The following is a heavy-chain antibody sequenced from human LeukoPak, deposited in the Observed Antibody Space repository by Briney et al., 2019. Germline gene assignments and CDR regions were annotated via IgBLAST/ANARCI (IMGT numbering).Heavy chain of an antibody. J-gene: IGHJ3*02. D-gene: IGHD2-15*01. CDR2: IYHSGST. Sequence: SGTLSLTCAVSGGSISSSDWWSWVRQPPGKGLEWIGDIYHSGSTNYNPSLKSRVTMSVDKSKNQFSLKLSSVTAADTAVYYCARSLSHSNDGFNIWGQGTMVTASS. CDR3: ARSLSHSNDGFNI. CDR1: GGSISSSDW. V-gene: IGHV4-4*02.